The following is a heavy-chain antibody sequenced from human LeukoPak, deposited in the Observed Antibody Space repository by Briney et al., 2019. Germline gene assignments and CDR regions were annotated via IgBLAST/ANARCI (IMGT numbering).Heavy chain of an antibody. J-gene: IGHJ4*02. CDR1: GGTFSSYA. D-gene: IGHD2-2*01. CDR2: IIPIFGTA. V-gene: IGHV1-69*13. Sequence: GASVKVSCKASGGTFSSYAISWVRQAPGQGLEWMGGIIPIFGTANYAQKFQGRVTITADESTSTAYMELSSLRSEDTAVYYCARDEHCSSTSCGPGNWGRGTLVTVSS. CDR3: ARDEHCSSTSCGPGN.